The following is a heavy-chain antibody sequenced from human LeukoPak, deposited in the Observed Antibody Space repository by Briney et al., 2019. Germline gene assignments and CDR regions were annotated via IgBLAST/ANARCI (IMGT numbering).Heavy chain of an antibody. CDR1: GGSISSYY. V-gene: IGHV4-4*07. CDR2: IYTSGST. CDR3: AREYYYDSSGYPLDY. D-gene: IGHD3-22*01. J-gene: IGHJ4*02. Sequence: SETLSLTCTVSGGSISSYYWSWLRQPAGKGLEWIGRIYTSGSTNYSPSLKRRVTISVETSKKQFSQMLSSVTAADPAVYYCAREYYYDSSGYPLDYWGQGTLVTVSS.